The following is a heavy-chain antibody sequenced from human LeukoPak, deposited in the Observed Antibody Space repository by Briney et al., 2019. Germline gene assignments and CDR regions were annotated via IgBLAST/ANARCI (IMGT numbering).Heavy chain of an antibody. D-gene: IGHD1-26*01. V-gene: IGHV1-2*06. Sequence: ASVKVSCKVSGYTFTGYYMHWVRQAPGQGLEWMGRINPNSGGTNYAQKFQGRVTMTRDTSISTAYMELSRLRSDDTAVYYCARGATPYYYYMDVWGKGTTVTVSS. CDR1: GYTFTGYY. CDR2: INPNSGGT. J-gene: IGHJ6*03. CDR3: ARGATPYYYYMDV.